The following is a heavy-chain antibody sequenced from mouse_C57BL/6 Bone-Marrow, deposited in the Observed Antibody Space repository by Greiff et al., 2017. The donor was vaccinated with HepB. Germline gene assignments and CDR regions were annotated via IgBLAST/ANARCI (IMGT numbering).Heavy chain of an antibody. V-gene: IGHV1-64*01. D-gene: IGHD1-1*01. Sequence: VQLQQPGAELVKPGASVKLSCKASGYTFTSYWMHWVKQRPGQGLEWIGMIHPNSGSTNYNEKFKSKATLTVDKSSSTAYMQLSSLTSVDSAVYYCARLNYGSSLYYAMDYWGQGTSVTVSS. CDR3: ARLNYGSSLYYAMDY. CDR1: GYTFTSYW. CDR2: IHPNSGST. J-gene: IGHJ4*01.